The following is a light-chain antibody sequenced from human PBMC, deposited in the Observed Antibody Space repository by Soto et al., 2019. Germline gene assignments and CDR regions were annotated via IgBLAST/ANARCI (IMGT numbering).Light chain of an antibody. Sequence: IEMTQSPSSVSASVGDRVTITCRASQDIRSRLAWYQHKPGKAPTLLIYSATTLQSGVPYRFSGSGSGTYFTLTISSLQPAEFATYYCQQANILPPVFGGGTRVEI. CDR3: QQANILPPV. V-gene: IGKV1-12*01. CDR1: QDIRSR. CDR2: SAT. J-gene: IGKJ4*01.